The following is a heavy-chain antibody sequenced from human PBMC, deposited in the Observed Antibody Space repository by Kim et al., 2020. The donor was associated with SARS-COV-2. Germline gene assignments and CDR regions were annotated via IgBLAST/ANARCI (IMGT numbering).Heavy chain of an antibody. D-gene: IGHD2-8*01. Sequence: SRVTISVDTSKNQFSLKLSSVTAAYTAVYYCARGRMRLLLYRFPSPDFDYWGQGTLVTVSS. CDR3: ARGRMRLLLYRFPSPDFDY. V-gene: IGHV4-34*01. J-gene: IGHJ4*02.